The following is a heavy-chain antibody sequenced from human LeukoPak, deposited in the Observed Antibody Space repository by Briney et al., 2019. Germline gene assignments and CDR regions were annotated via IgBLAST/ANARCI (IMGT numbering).Heavy chain of an antibody. J-gene: IGHJ4*02. CDR3: ARGQGRWSPFDY. D-gene: IGHD4-23*01. CDR1: VYTFTIYY. Sequence: GASVKVSFTSSVYTFTIYYMHWVRQAPGQGLEWMGIINSIGGSTSYAQKFQGRVTMTRDTSTSTVYMELSSLRSEDTAVYYCARGQGRWSPFDYWGQGTLVTVSS. CDR2: INSIGGST. V-gene: IGHV1-46*01.